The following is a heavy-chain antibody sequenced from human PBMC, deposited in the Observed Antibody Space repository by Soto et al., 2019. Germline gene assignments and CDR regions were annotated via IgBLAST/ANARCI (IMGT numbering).Heavy chain of an antibody. D-gene: IGHD2-21*02. J-gene: IGHJ4*02. CDR1: GGSISTRRFY. V-gene: IGHV4-39*01. CDR2: IHYSGST. CDR3: ARHEAGNGYILPAIPSYIDF. Sequence: SETLSLTCIVSGGSISTRRFYWGWIRQAPGRGLEYIGSIHYSGSTYYNPSLRSRLTISLSASKSQFSLRLTSVTAADTAVYYCARHEAGNGYILPAIPSYIDFWDQGTLVTVSS.